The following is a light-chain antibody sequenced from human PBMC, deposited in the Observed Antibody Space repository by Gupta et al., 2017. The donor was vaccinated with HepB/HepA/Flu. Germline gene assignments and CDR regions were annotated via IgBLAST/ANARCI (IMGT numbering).Light chain of an antibody. CDR1: QTVSSY. CDR3: QQHSNWPPIT. J-gene: IGKJ5*01. CDR2: DAS. V-gene: IGKV3-11*02. Sequence: EIVLTQSPATLSLSPGERATLSCRASQTVSSYLAWYQQKPGQAPRLLIYDASNRATGIPARFSGSEDGRDFTLTISSREPEDFAVYYCQQHSNWPPITFGQGTRLEIK.